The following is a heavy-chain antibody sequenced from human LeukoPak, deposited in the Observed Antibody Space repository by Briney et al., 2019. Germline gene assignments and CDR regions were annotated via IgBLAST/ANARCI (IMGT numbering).Heavy chain of an antibody. CDR2: IRSKAYGGTT. Sequence: PGGSLRLSCTASGFTFGDYAMSWVRQAPGKGLEWVGFIRSKAYGGTTEYAASVKGRFTISGDDSKSIAYLQMNSLKTEDTAVYYCTRDPGYCSSTSCHNWFDPWGQGTLVTVSS. CDR1: GFTFGDYA. V-gene: IGHV3-49*04. J-gene: IGHJ5*02. D-gene: IGHD2-2*03. CDR3: TRDPGYCSSTSCHNWFDP.